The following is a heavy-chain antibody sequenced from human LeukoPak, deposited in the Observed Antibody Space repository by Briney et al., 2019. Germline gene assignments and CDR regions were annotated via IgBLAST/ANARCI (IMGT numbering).Heavy chain of an antibody. V-gene: IGHV4-39*01. CDR2: GSYSGRS. CDR1: GGSISSHY. D-gene: IGHD3-3*02. J-gene: IGHJ4*02. CDR3: ARQLATSGEWAFDY. Sequence: PETHSLTCIVSGGSISSHYWGWIRQPPGKGLEWIGSGSYSGRSYYRPSLKSRVNIFLDTSKNQFSLKLRSVTAADTAVYYCARQLATSGEWAFDYWGPGRMLSVSS.